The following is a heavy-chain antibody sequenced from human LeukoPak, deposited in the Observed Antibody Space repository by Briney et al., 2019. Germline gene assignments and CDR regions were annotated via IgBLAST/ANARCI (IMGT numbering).Heavy chain of an antibody. D-gene: IGHD6-13*01. CDR2: ISYDGRNK. V-gene: IGHV3-30*18. J-gene: IGHJ6*02. CDR3: AKLGMYSSKVAGGMDV. CDR1: GFTFSSYG. Sequence: GGSLRLSCAASGFTFSSYGMHWVRQAPGKGLEWVAVISYDGRNKYYADSVKGRFTISRDNSKNTLYLQMNSLRAEDTAVYYCAKLGMYSSKVAGGMDVWGQGTTVTVSS.